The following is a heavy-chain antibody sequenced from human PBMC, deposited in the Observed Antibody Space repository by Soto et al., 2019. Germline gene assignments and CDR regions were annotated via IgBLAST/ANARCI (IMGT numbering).Heavy chain of an antibody. J-gene: IGHJ3*02. Sequence: QLQLQESGSGLVKPSQTLSLTCAVSGGSISSGGYSWSWIRQPPGKGLEWIGYIYHSGSTYYNPSLKSRVTISVDRSKNQFSLKLSSVTAADTAVYYCAIDNDILTGPPGAFDIWGQGTMVTVSS. V-gene: IGHV4-30-2*01. D-gene: IGHD3-9*01. CDR1: GGSISSGGYS. CDR3: AIDNDILTGPPGAFDI. CDR2: IYHSGST.